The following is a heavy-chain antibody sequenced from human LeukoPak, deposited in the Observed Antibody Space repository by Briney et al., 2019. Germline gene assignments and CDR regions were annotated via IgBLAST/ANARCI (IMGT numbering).Heavy chain of an antibody. CDR1: GYTFTNYA. CDR3: ASRIYCSGGGCYSAPFDY. CDR2: INTGNGNT. V-gene: IGHV1-3*04. J-gene: IGHJ4*02. Sequence: GASVRVSCKASGYTFTNYAMHWVRQAPGQGLEWMGWINTGNGNTQYSQKFLGRVTITRDTSANTAYMELSNLRSEDTAVYSCASRIYCSGGGCYSAPFDYWGQGTLVTVSS. D-gene: IGHD2-15*01.